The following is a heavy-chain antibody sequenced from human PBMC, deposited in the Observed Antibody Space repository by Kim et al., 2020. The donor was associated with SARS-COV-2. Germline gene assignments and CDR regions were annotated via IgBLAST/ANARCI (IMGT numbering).Heavy chain of an antibody. V-gene: IGHV4-39*01. J-gene: IGHJ5*02. CDR1: GGSISSSSYY. Sequence: SETLSLTCTVSGGSISSSSYYWGWIRQPPGKGLEWIGSIYYSGSTYYNPSLKSRVTISIDTSKNQFSLKLSSVTAADTAVYYCARGVLSMRQYIAAAFNWFDPWGQGTLVTVSS. CDR2: IYYSGST. CDR3: ARGVLSMRQYIAAAFNWFDP. D-gene: IGHD6-13*01.